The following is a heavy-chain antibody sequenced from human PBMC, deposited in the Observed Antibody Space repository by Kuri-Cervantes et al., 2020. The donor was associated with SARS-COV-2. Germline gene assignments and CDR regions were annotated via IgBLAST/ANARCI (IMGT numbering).Heavy chain of an antibody. Sequence: ASVKVSCKASGFTFTSSAVQWVRQAPGQGLEWMGIINPSGGSTSYAQKFRGRVTMTRDTSTSTVYMELSSLRSEDTAVYYCARSGYDRAGYFDYWGQGTLVTDSS. J-gene: IGHJ4*02. CDR1: GFTFTSSA. CDR2: INPSGGST. V-gene: IGHV1-46*01. CDR3: ARSGYDRAGYFDY. D-gene: IGHD5-12*01.